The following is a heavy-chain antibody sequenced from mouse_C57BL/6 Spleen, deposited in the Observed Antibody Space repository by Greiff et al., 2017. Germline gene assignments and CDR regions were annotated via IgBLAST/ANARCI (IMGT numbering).Heavy chain of an antibody. CDR2: INPNYGTT. D-gene: IGHD2-3*01. Sequence: VQLKQSGPELVKPGASVKISCKASGYSFTDYNMNWVKQSNGKSLEWIGVINPNYGTTSYNQKFKGKATLTVDQSSSTAYMQLNSLTSEDSAVXYCARKRVYDGYYDYYAMDYWGQGTSVTVSS. J-gene: IGHJ4*01. V-gene: IGHV1-39*01. CDR3: ARKRVYDGYYDYYAMDY. CDR1: GYSFTDYN.